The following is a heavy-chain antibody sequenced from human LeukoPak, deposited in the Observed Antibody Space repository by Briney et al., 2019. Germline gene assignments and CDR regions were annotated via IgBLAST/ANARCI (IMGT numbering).Heavy chain of an antibody. V-gene: IGHV3-48*03. CDR3: ARTGGGYYYYGMDV. CDR2: ISSSGSTI. Sequence: GGTLRLSCAASGFTFSSYEMTWVRQAPGKGLEWLSYISSSGSTIYYADSVKGRFTISRDNAKNSLYLQMNSLRAEDTAVYYCARTGGGYYYYGMDVWGQGTTVTVSS. D-gene: IGHD3-16*01. J-gene: IGHJ6*02. CDR1: GFTFSSYE.